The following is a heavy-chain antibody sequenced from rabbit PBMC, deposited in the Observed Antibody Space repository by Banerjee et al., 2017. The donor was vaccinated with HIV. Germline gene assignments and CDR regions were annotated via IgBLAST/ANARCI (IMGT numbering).Heavy chain of an antibody. CDR2: FNTGDGST. Sequence: QSLEESGGDLVQPEGSLTLTCTASGIDFSSYGISWVRQAPGKGLEWIACFNTGDGSTYYASWVNGRFTISKTSSTTVTLQMTSLTAADTATYFCARDNAISTDNYMGVFDPWGPGTLVTVS. CDR1: GIDFSSYG. CDR3: ARDNAISTDNYMGVFDP. J-gene: IGHJ2*01. V-gene: IGHV1S40*01. D-gene: IGHD1-1*01.